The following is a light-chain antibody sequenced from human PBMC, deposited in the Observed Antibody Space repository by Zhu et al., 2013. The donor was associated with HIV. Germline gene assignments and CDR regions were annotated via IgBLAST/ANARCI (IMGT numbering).Light chain of an antibody. CDR2: DAS. Sequence: AIQLTQSPSSLSASVGDRVTIPCRASQGISTSLAWYQQKPGTPPKLLIYDASTLERGVPSRFSGSGSGAYFTLTISSLQPDDFATYYCQQYNSYSWTFGQGTKVEIK. V-gene: IGKV1-13*02. CDR3: QQYNSYSWT. J-gene: IGKJ1*01. CDR1: QGISTS.